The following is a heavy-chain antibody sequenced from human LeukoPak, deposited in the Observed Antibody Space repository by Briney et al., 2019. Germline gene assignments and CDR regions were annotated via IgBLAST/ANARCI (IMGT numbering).Heavy chain of an antibody. Sequence: ASVKVSCKVSGYTLTELSMHWVRQAPGKGLEWMGGFDPEDGETIYAQKFQGRVTMTEDTSTDTAYMELSSLRSEDTAVYYCATVDYVWGSYRPFDYWGKGTLVTVSS. CDR3: ATVDYVWGSYRPFDY. D-gene: IGHD3-16*02. J-gene: IGHJ4*02. CDR1: GYTLTELS. V-gene: IGHV1-24*01. CDR2: FDPEDGET.